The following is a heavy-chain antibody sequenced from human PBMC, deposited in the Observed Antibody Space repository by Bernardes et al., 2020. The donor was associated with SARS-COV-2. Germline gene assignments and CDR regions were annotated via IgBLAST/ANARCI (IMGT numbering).Heavy chain of an antibody. Sequence: GGSLRLSCAASGFTFSSYAMHWVRQAPGKGLEWVAVISYDGSNKYYADSVKGRFTISRDNSKNTLYLQMNSLRAEDTAVYYCARGRDIVVVPAAAGGDWFDPWGQGTLVTVSS. V-gene: IGHV3-30-3*01. CDR3: ARGRDIVVVPAAAGGDWFDP. CDR2: ISYDGSNK. CDR1: GFTFSSYA. D-gene: IGHD2-2*01. J-gene: IGHJ5*02.